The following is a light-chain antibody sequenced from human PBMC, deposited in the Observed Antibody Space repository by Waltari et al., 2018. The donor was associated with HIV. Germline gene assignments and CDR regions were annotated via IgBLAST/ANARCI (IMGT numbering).Light chain of an antibody. V-gene: IGLV2-14*01. CDR1: SSDVGGYNY. Sequence: QSALTQPASVSGSPGQSITISCTGTSSDVGGYNYVSWYQQHPGKAPKVIIYEVTNRPSGVSNRLSGSKSGNTAYRTISGLQGEDEADYYCTSYTSAATVVFGGGTKLTVL. J-gene: IGLJ2*01. CDR2: EVT. CDR3: TSYTSAATVV.